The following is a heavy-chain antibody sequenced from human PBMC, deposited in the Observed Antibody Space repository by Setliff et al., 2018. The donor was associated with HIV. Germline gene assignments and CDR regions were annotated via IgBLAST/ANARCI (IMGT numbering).Heavy chain of an antibody. D-gene: IGHD3-16*02. V-gene: IGHV1-46*01. CDR3: ARDFGVITFGGVIVNRHFDY. Sequence: ASVKVSCKASGDTFSFYAFSWVRQAPGQGLEWMGIINPNTGSTSYAQKFQGRVTMTWDTSSGTVYMDLNSLKSEDTAVYYCARDFGVITFGGVIVNRHFDYWGQGTLVTVSS. J-gene: IGHJ4*02. CDR2: INPNTGST. CDR1: GDTFSFYA.